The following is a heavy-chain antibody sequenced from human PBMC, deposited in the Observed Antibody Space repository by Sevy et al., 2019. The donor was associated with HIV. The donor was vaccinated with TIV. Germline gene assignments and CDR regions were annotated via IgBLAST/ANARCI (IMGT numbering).Heavy chain of an antibody. J-gene: IGHJ6*03. Sequence: GGSLRLSCAASGFTFSSYAMCWVRQAPGRGLEWVSAISGSGGSTYYADSVKGRFTISRDNSKNTLYLQMNSLRAEDTAVYYCAKDDQDYDFWSGTYYYYYYMDVWGKRTTVTVSS. CDR3: AKDDQDYDFWSGTYYYYYYMDV. V-gene: IGHV3-23*01. CDR2: ISGSGGST. CDR1: GFTFSSYA. D-gene: IGHD3-3*01.